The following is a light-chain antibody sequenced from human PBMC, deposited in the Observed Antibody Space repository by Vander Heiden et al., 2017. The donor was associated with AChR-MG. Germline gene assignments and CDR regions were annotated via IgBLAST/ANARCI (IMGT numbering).Light chain of an antibody. CDR3: SSYTCSSTWV. CDR2: DVS. Sequence: QSALTQPASVSGSPGQSVAISCTGTSNDVGGYNYVSWYQHHPGKAPKVIIFDVSMRPSGVSNRFSGSKSGNTASLTISGLQAEDEAEYYCSSYTCSSTWVFGGGTKVTVL. V-gene: IGLV2-14*03. J-gene: IGLJ3*02. CDR1: SNDVGGYNY.